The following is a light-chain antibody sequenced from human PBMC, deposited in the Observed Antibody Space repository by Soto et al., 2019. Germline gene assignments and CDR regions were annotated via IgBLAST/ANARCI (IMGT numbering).Light chain of an antibody. J-gene: IGLJ2*01. CDR3: SSYTSSSPVV. CDR2: DVS. CDR1: SSDVGGYNY. Sequence: QSALTQPASVSGSPGQSITISCTGTSSDVGGYNYVSWYQQHPGKAPKLMMYDVSNRPSGVSNRFSGSKSGNTASLTISGLQAEDEADYYCSSYTSSSPVVFGGGTKVTVL. V-gene: IGLV2-14*01.